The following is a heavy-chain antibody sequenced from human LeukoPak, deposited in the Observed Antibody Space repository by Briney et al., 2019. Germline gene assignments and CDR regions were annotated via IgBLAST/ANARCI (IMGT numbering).Heavy chain of an antibody. CDR1: GGSFSGYS. CDR3: ARAHVRSNWFDP. V-gene: IGHV4-34*01. Sequence: SETLSLTCAVYGGSFSGYSWSWIRQPPGKGLEWIGEINHSGSTNYNPSLKSRVTISVDTSKNQFSLKLSSVTAADTAVYYCARAHVRSNWFDPWGQGTLVTVSS. CDR2: INHSGST. J-gene: IGHJ5*02.